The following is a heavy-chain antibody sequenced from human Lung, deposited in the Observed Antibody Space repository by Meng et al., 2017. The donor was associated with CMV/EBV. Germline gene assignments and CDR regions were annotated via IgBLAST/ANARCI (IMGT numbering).Heavy chain of an antibody. D-gene: IGHD2-2*01. CDR2: ISSSGSTI. CDR1: GFTFSDYY. Sequence: GESLKISCAASGFTFSDYYMSWIRQAPGKGLEWVSYISSSGSTIYYADSVKGRFTISRDNAKNSLYLQMNSLRAEDTAVYYCASFFDCSSTSCPPHDYYGMDVWGQGTXVTVGS. CDR3: ASFFDCSSTSCPPHDYYGMDV. V-gene: IGHV3-11*01. J-gene: IGHJ6*01.